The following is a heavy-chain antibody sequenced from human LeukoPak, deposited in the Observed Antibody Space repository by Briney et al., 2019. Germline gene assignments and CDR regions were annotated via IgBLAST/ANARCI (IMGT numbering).Heavy chain of an antibody. CDR1: GGSISSSNW. D-gene: IGHD4-11*01. CDR3: ARGKEEYSAFDV. CDR2: IYHSGST. Sequence: SGTLSLTCAVSGGSISSSNWWSWVRQPPGKGLEWIGEIYHSGSTNYNPSLKSRLTISQDTSKNRFSLKLSSVTAADTAVYFCARGKEEYSAFDVWGQGMVVTVSS. J-gene: IGHJ5*02. V-gene: IGHV4-4*02.